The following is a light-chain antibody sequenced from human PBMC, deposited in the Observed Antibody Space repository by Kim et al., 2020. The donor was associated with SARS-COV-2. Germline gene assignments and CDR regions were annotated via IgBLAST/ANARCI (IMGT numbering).Light chain of an antibody. J-gene: IGLJ2*01. V-gene: IGLV3-1*01. Sequence: VSPRQTASITCSGYKLGDKYVSWYHQKPGQSPVVVIYQDDKRPSGIPERFSGSNSGNTATLTISGTQAMDEADYYCQAWDSSTSVVFGGGTQLTVL. CDR1: KLGDKY. CDR2: QDD. CDR3: QAWDSSTSVV.